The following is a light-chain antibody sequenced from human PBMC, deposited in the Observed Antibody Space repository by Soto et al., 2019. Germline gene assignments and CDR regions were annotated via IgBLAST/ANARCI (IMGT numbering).Light chain of an antibody. Sequence: DLQMTQSPSSLSASVGDRVTITCRASQSISSYLNWYQQKPGKAPKLLIYAASSLQSGVPSRFSGSGSGTEFTLTISTLQPSDFATYYCQQYNSYPWTFGQGTKVDIK. CDR2: AAS. V-gene: IGKV1-39*01. CDR3: QQYNSYPWT. CDR1: QSISSY. J-gene: IGKJ1*01.